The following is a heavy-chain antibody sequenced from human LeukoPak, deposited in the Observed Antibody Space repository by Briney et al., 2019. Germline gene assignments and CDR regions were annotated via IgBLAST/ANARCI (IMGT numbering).Heavy chain of an antibody. CDR1: GFTFSSYA. CDR2: ISGSGGST. CDR3: AKVGFGWLSIERFDY. J-gene: IGHJ4*02. V-gene: IGHV3-23*01. D-gene: IGHD3-9*01. Sequence: GGSLRLPCAASGFTFSSYAMSWVRQAPGKGLEWVSAISGSGGSTYYADSVKGRFTISRDNSKNTLYLQMNSLRAEDTAVYYCAKVGFGWLSIERFDYWGQGTLVTVSS.